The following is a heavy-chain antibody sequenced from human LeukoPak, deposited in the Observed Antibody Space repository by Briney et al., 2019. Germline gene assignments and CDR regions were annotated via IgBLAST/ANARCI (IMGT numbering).Heavy chain of an antibody. D-gene: IGHD6-13*01. CDR2: IYHSGST. CDR3: ARVGYSSSWYNRFKYYFDY. Sequence: PSGTLSLTCAVSGGSLSSSNWWSWVRQPPGKGLEWIGEIYHSGSTNYNPSLKSRVTISVDKSKNQFSLKLSSVTAADTAVYYCARVGYSSSWYNRFKYYFDYWGQGTLVTVSS. J-gene: IGHJ4*02. V-gene: IGHV4-4*02. CDR1: GGSLSSSNW.